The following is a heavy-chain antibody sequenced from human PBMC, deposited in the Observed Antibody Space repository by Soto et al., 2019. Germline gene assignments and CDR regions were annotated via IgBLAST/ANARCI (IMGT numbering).Heavy chain of an antibody. Sequence: EVHLVESGGGLVQPGGSLKLACLASGFPLSDSAIHWVRKASGKGLEWVGRIRSKTNNYATTYGAPVRGRFTLSRDDSKNTAYLQMNNLESEDSAVYYCTRHAGGHVEHSFYYYFLDVWGKGTTVSVPS. CDR2: IRSKTNNYAT. J-gene: IGHJ6*03. D-gene: IGHD2-15*01. V-gene: IGHV3-73*01. CDR3: TRHAGGHVEHSFYYYFLDV. CDR1: GFPLSDSA.